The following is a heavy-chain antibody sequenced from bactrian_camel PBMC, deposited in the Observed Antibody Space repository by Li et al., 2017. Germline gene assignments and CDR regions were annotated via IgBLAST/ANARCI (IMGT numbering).Heavy chain of an antibody. Sequence: HVQLVESGGGSVQAGGSLKLSCAASGYTAKACSWNWYRQSPGKEREGVAMIRPGTGDTYYTDSVKGRFTISRDNAKSTLYLQMNSLKSEDTARYYCAGGPVGGTPEVLPDEYNYWGHGTQVTVSS. CDR3: AGGPVGGTPEVLPDEYNY. V-gene: IGHV3S1*01. CDR2: IRPGTGDT. CDR1: GYTAKACS. D-gene: IGHD6*01. J-gene: IGHJ4*01.